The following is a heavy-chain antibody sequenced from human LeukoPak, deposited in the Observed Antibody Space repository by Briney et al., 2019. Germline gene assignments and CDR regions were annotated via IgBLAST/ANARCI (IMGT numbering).Heavy chain of an antibody. CDR3: ARDRSADILPHDFDY. CDR2: INPNSGGT. V-gene: IGHV1-2*02. J-gene: IGHJ4*02. D-gene: IGHD3-9*01. Sequence: ASVKVSCKASGYTFTGYYMHWVRQAPGQGLEWMGWINPNSGGTNYAQKFQGRVTMTKDTSISTAYIELSRLRSDDTAVYYCARDRSADILPHDFDYWGQGTLVTVSS. CDR1: GYTFTGYY.